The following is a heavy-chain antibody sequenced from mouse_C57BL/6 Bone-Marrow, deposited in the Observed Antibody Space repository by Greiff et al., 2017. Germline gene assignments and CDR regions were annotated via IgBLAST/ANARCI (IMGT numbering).Heavy chain of an antibody. V-gene: IGHV14-1*01. CDR1: GFNIKDYY. J-gene: IGHJ2*01. CDR3: TTQSGSYGRSYEDY. D-gene: IGHD1-1*01. Sequence: VQLQQSGAELVRPGASVKLSCTASGFNIKDYYMHWVQQRPEQGLEWIGRIDTEDGDTEYAPKFQGKATMTADTSSNTAYLQLSSLTSEDTAVYYCTTQSGSYGRSYEDYWGQGTTLTVSS. CDR2: IDTEDGDT.